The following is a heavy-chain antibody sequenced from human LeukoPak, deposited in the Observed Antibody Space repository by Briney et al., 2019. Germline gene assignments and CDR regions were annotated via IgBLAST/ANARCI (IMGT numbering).Heavy chain of an antibody. D-gene: IGHD2-8*02. CDR1: GFTFDNYA. J-gene: IGHJ3*02. Sequence: GGSLRLSCAASGFTFDNYAMHWVRQAPGKGLEWVSGISWNTGGIGYADSVKGRFTISRDNAENSLYLQMNSLRAEDMALYYCAKDEFVASAFTGAFDIWGQGTMVTVSS. V-gene: IGHV3-9*03. CDR3: AKDEFVASAFTGAFDI. CDR2: ISWNTGGI.